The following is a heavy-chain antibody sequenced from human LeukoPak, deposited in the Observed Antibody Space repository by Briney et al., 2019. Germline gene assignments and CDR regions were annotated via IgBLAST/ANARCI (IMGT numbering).Heavy chain of an antibody. CDR3: ARGLPEQLWYLRRAFDI. CDR1: GGSFSGYY. J-gene: IGHJ3*02. D-gene: IGHD5-18*01. CDR2: INHSGST. Sequence: PSETLFLTCAVYGGSFSGYYWSWIRQPPGKGLEWIGEINHSGSTNYNPSLKSRVTISVDTSKNQFSLKLSSVTAADTAVYYCARGLPEQLWYLRRAFDIWGQGTMVTVSS. V-gene: IGHV4-34*01.